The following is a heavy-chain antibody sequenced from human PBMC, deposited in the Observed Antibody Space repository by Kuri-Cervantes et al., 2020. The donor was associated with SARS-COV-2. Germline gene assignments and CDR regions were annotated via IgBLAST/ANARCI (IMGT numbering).Heavy chain of an antibody. J-gene: IGHJ3*02. CDR1: GFTFSNYA. CDR2: INGYGDRT. V-gene: IGHV3-23*01. Sequence: GGSLRLSCAAAGFTFSNYAASWVRQAPGKGLEWVSYINGYGDRTHYVDSVKGRLTISRDNSKNTLYLQMGSLRAEDMAVYYCARDPSFDIWGQGTMVTVSS. CDR3: ARDPSFDI.